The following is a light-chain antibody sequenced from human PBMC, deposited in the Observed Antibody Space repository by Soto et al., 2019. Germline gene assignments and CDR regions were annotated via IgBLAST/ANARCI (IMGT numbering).Light chain of an antibody. V-gene: IGKV1-6*01. CDR2: GAS. CDR1: QSISTY. J-gene: IGKJ1*01. Sequence: IQMTQAPSSLSSSLEDRVTITXRPSQSISTYLSWYQQKPGKVPKLLIYGASSLQSGVPSRFSGSGSGTDFTLTISSLQPEDFATYYCLQDYNYPRTFGQGTKVDIK. CDR3: LQDYNYPRT.